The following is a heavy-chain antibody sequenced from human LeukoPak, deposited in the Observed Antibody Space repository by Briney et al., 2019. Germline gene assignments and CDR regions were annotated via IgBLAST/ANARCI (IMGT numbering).Heavy chain of an antibody. J-gene: IGHJ4*02. CDR3: ATVERGFSAYASFYFDY. CDR2: FDPEDGET. CDR1: GYTLTELS. D-gene: IGHD5-12*01. Sequence: ASVKVSCKVSGYTLTELSMHWVRQAPGKGLEWMGGFDPEDGETIYAQKFQGRVTITADTSTDTAYMELSSLISDDTAVYYCATVERGFSAYASFYFDYWGRGTLVTVSS. V-gene: IGHV1-24*01.